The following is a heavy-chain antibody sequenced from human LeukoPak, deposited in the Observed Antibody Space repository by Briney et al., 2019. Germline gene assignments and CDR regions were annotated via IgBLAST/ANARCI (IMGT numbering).Heavy chain of an antibody. CDR3: ARVTLPAVAAVVFDF. CDR1: GFTFSDYY. V-gene: IGHV3-11*04. Sequence: VGSLRLSCAASGFTFSDYYMSWIRQAPGKGLEWVSYISSSGSTIYYADSVKGRFTISRDNAKNSLYLQMNSLRAEDTAVYYCARVTLPAVAAVVFDFWGQGTLVTVSS. J-gene: IGHJ4*02. D-gene: IGHD6-19*01. CDR2: ISSSGSTI.